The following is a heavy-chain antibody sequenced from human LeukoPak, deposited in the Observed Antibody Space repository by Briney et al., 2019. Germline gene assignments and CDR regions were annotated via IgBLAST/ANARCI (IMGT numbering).Heavy chain of an antibody. CDR1: GGSISSYH. V-gene: IGHV4-34*01. CDR3: ARGITKPDPVVVVPAAIRVAQAFDH. D-gene: IGHD2-2*01. J-gene: IGHJ4*02. Sequence: SETLSLTCTVSGGSISSYHWSWIRQSPGKGLEWIGEIYHSGDTNYTPSLKSRLTISADTSKNQFYLKLSSVTAADTAVYFCARGITKPDPVVVVPAAIRVAQAFDHWGQGTLVTVSS. CDR2: IYHSGDT.